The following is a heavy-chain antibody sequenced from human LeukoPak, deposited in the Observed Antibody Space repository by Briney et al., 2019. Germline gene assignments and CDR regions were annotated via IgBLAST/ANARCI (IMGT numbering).Heavy chain of an antibody. CDR2: INHSGST. CDR1: GGSFSGYY. D-gene: IGHD3-10*01. J-gene: IGHJ4*02. Sequence: SETLSLTCAVYGGSFSGYYWSRIRQPPGKGLEWIGQINHSGSTNYNPSLKSRVTISVDTSKNQFSLKLSSVTAADTAVYYCATTNVLLWFGELSKTAYFDYWGQGTLVTVSS. CDR3: ATTNVLLWFGELSKTAYFDY. V-gene: IGHV4-34*01.